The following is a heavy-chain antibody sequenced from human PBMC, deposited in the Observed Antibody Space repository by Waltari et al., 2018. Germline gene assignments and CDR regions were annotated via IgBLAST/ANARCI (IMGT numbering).Heavy chain of an antibody. J-gene: IGHJ3*02. CDR3: ARGDTIFGVVITRDAFDI. CDR2: INPNSGGT. D-gene: IGHD3-3*01. V-gene: IGHV1-2*06. CDR1: GYTFTGYY. Sequence: QVQLVQSGAEVKKPGASVKVSCKASGYTFTGYYMHWVRQAPGQGLEWMGRINPNSGGTNYAQKFQGRVTMTRDKSISTAYMELSRLRSDDTAVYYCARGDTIFGVVITRDAFDIWGQGTMVTVSS.